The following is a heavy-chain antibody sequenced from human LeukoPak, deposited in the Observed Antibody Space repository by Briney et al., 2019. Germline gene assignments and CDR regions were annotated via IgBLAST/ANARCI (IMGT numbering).Heavy chain of an antibody. CDR2: MNPNSGHT. D-gene: IGHD1-26*01. CDR3: ARLEGGSYYFDY. Sequence: ASVKVSCKASGYTFTSYDINWVRQATGQGLEWMGWMNPNSGHTGSAQKFQGRVTITRDTSISTAYLQWSSLKASDTAMYYCARLEGGSYYFDYWGQGTLVTVSS. V-gene: IGHV1-8*03. CDR1: GYTFTSYD. J-gene: IGHJ4*02.